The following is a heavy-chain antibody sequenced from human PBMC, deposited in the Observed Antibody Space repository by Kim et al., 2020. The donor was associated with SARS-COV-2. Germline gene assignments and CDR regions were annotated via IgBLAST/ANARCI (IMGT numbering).Heavy chain of an antibody. CDR3: ARAGASPGIAVAGTGYYFDY. J-gene: IGHJ4*02. CDR2: ISSSSSYI. CDR1: GFTFSSYS. D-gene: IGHD6-19*01. V-gene: IGHV3-21*01. Sequence: GGSLRLSCAASGFTFSSYSMNWVRQAPGKGLEWVSSISSSSSYIYYADSVKGRFTISRDNAKNSLYLQMNSLRAEDTAVYYCARAGASPGIAVAGTGYYFDYWGQGTLVTVSS.